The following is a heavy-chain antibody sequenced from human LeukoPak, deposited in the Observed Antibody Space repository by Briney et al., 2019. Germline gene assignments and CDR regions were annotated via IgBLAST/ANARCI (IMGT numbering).Heavy chain of an antibody. Sequence: PSGGSLRLSCAASGFTVSSNYMSWVRQAPGKGLEWVSTIDSGGNPHYADSVKGRFTISRDNSKNTLYLQMNTLRSEDTAVYYCARAPYYMDVWGKGTTVTVSS. CDR3: ARAPYYMDV. J-gene: IGHJ6*03. V-gene: IGHV3-53*01. CDR1: GFTVSSNY. CDR2: IDSGGNP.